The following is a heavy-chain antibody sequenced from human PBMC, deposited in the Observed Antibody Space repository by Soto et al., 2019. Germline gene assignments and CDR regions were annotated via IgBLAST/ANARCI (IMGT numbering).Heavy chain of an antibody. CDR3: ARADIVVVPAALRGNWFDP. D-gene: IGHD2-2*01. CDR2: INPNSGGT. V-gene: IGHV1-2*04. J-gene: IGHJ5*02. CDR1: GYTFTGYY. Sequence: QVQLVQSGAEVKKPGASVKVSCKASGYTFTGYYMHWVRQAPGQGLEWMGWINPNSGGTNYAQKCQGWVTMTRDTSISTAYMELSRLRSDDTAVYYCARADIVVVPAALRGNWFDPWGQGTLVTVSS.